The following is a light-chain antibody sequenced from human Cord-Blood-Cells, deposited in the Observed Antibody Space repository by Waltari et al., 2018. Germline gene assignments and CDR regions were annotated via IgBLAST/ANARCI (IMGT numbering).Light chain of an antibody. Sequence: DIQMTQSPSSLSASGGARVIITCQASQDISNNLTWYQQKPGKAPKLLIYDASNLETGVPSRFSGSGSGTDFTFTISSLQPEDIATYYCQQYDNLPLTFGGGTKVEIK. V-gene: IGKV1-33*01. CDR2: DAS. CDR1: QDISNN. J-gene: IGKJ4*01. CDR3: QQYDNLPLT.